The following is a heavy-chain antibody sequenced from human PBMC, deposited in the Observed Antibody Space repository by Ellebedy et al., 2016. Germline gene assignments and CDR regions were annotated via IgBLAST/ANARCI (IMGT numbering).Heavy chain of an antibody. Sequence: GGSLRLSXAASGFTFSSYWMSWVRQAPGKGLEWVANIKQDGSEKYYVDSVKGRFTISRDNAKNSLYLQMNSLRDEDTAVYYCARVPNKRNYDFWSGTYYFDYWGQGTLVTVSS. CDR2: IKQDGSEK. CDR1: GFTFSSYW. D-gene: IGHD3-3*01. J-gene: IGHJ4*02. V-gene: IGHV3-7*01. CDR3: ARVPNKRNYDFWSGTYYFDY.